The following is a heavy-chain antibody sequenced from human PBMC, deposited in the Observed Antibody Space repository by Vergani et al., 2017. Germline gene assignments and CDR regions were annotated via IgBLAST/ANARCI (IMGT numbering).Heavy chain of an antibody. CDR1: GGTFSSYA. D-gene: IGHD4-17*01. CDR3: ARVGVRYGDKNWFDP. Sequence: QVQLVQSGAEVKKPGSSVNVSCKASGGTFSSYAISWVRQAPGQGLEWMGGIIPIFGTANYAQKFQGRVTITADESTSTAYMELSSLRSEDTAVYYCARVGVRYGDKNWFDPWGQGTLVTVSS. V-gene: IGHV1-69*01. J-gene: IGHJ5*02. CDR2: IIPIFGTA.